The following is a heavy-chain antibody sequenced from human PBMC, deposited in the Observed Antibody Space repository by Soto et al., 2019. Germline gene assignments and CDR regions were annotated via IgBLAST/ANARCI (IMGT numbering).Heavy chain of an antibody. CDR1: GGSFSGYY. Sequence: QVQLQQWGAGLLKPSETLSLTCGVYGGSFSGYYWSWIRQTPGKGLEWIGEINLSGGTNHNPALKSRVSMSVATSKNQFSLKLSSVTAADTAIYYCARGRRSTGIGYWGQGTLVTVSS. J-gene: IGHJ4*02. CDR3: ARGRRSTGIGY. V-gene: IGHV4-34*02. D-gene: IGHD3-10*01. CDR2: INLSGGT.